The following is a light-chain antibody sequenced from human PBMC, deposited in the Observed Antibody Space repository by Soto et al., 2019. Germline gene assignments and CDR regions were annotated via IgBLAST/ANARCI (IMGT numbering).Light chain of an antibody. J-gene: IGKJ3*01. CDR1: QGISNW. Sequence: DIHMTQSPSSVSASVGDRFTITCRSSQGISNWLAWFQQKPGKAPKLLIYTASRLQSGVPSRFSGSGSGTDFTLTISSLQPEDFATYYRQESYNTLTFTLGPGTKVDIK. CDR2: TAS. CDR3: QESYNTLTFT. V-gene: IGKV1-12*01.